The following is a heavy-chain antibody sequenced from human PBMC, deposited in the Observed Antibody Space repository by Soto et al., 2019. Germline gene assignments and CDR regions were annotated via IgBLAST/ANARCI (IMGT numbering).Heavy chain of an antibody. J-gene: IGHJ4*02. CDR2: IYYSGST. CDR3: ARGNLMITFGGVIVNYYFDY. CDR1: GGSISSSSYY. Sequence: QLQLQESGPGLVKPSETLSLTCTVSGGSISSSSYYWGWIRQPPGKGLEWIGSIYYSGSTYYNPSLKRRVTISVDTSKNQFSLKLSSVTAADTAVYYCARGNLMITFGGVIVNYYFDYWGQGTLVTVSS. D-gene: IGHD3-16*02. V-gene: IGHV4-39*01.